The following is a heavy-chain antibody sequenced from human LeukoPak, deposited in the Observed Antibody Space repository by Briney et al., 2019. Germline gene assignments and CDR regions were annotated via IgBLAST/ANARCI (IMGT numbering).Heavy chain of an antibody. V-gene: IGHV1-46*01. CDR3: ARDRYYDSSGYYYGVFDY. D-gene: IGHD3-22*01. Sequence: ASVKVSCKASGYTFTSYYMHWVRQAPGQGLEWMGIINPSGGGTSYAQKFQGRVTMTRDTSTSTVYMELSSLRSEDTAVYYCARDRYYDSSGYYYGVFDYWGQGTLVTVSS. J-gene: IGHJ4*02. CDR1: GYTFTSYY. CDR2: INPSGGGT.